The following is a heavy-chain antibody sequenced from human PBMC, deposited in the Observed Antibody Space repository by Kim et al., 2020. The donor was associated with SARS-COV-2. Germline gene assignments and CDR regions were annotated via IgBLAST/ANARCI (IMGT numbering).Heavy chain of an antibody. CDR1: GFTFSSYS. CDR2: ISSSSSYI. Sequence: GGSLRLSCAASGFTFSSYSMNWVRQAPGKGLEWVSSISSSSSYIYYADSVKGRFTISRDNAKNSLYLQMNSLRAEDTAVYYCARDRRGGSSSWYGMDGWGQGTTVTVSS. V-gene: IGHV3-21*01. CDR3: ARDRRGGSSSWYGMDG. D-gene: IGHD6-13*01. J-gene: IGHJ6*02.